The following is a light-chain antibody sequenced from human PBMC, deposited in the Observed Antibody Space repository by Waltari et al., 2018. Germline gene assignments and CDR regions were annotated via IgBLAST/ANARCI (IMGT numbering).Light chain of an antibody. CDR2: GAS. V-gene: IGKV3D-15*01. CDR3: HQYKIWPEA. Sequence: EIVLTQSPATLPVSPGHRAPLSCTASQSISDSLGWYQQSPGQAPRLLIYGASTRATGIPARFSGSGSGTEFTLTISSLQSEDFAVYYCHQYKIWPEAFGQGTKVEIK. CDR1: QSISDS. J-gene: IGKJ1*01.